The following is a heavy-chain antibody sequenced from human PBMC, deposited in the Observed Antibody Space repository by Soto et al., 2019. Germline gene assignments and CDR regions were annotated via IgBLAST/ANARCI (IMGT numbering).Heavy chain of an antibody. CDR1: GGSISSGGYY. CDR2: IYYSGRT. J-gene: IGHJ4*02. Sequence: QVQLQESGPGLVKPSQTLSLTCTVSGGSISSGGYYWSWIRQHPGKGLEWIGYIYYSGRTYYNPSLKSRVTISVDTSKNQFSLKLSSVTAADTAVYYCARVSDILTGYPYYFDYWGQGTLVTVSS. CDR3: ARVSDILTGYPYYFDY. V-gene: IGHV4-31*03. D-gene: IGHD3-9*01.